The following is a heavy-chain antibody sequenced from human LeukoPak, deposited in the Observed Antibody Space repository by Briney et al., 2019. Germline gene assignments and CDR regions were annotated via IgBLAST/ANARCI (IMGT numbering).Heavy chain of an antibody. V-gene: IGHV3-30-3*01. Sequence: GGSLRLSCAASGFTFSSYAMHWVRQARGEGLEWVAVISYDGSNKYYADSVKGRFTISRDNSKNTLYLQMNSLRAEDTAVYYCTVTPPFDYWGQGTLVTVSS. CDR2: ISYDGSNK. D-gene: IGHD4-23*01. CDR3: TVTPPFDY. CDR1: GFTFSSYA. J-gene: IGHJ4*02.